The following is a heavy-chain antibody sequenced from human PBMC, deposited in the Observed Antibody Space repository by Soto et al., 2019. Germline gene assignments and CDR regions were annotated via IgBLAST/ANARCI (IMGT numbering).Heavy chain of an antibody. CDR1: GYFISSSHW. J-gene: IGHJ4*02. V-gene: IGHV4-28*05. Sequence: SETLSLTCRVSGYFISSSHWWGWIRQPPGKGLEWIGHINYSGSFYHDPSLKSRVTMSLDTSKHQFSLRLSSVTAMDTAVYYCARIATTTLGGPIDYWGRGTLVTVSS. CDR3: ARIATTTLGGPIDY. CDR2: INYSGSF. D-gene: IGHD4-4*01.